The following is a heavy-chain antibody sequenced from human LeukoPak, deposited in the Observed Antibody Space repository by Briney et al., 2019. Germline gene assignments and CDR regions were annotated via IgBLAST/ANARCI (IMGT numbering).Heavy chain of an antibody. Sequence: ASVEVSCKASGYTFTSYYMHWVRQAPGQGLEWMGIINLSGGSTSYAQKFQGRVTMTRDTSTSTVYMELSSLRSEDTAVYYCARAIKQLWSDYWGQGTLVTASS. CDR2: INLSGGST. J-gene: IGHJ4*02. CDR1: GYTFTSYY. V-gene: IGHV1-46*03. CDR3: ARAIKQLWSDY. D-gene: IGHD5-18*01.